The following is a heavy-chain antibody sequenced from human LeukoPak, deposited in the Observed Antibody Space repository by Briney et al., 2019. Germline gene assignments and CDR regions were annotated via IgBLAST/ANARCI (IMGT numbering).Heavy chain of an antibody. D-gene: IGHD6-19*01. CDR1: GFTFSDFW. V-gene: IGHV3-7*01. CDR3: ARIMDSSPDY. Sequence: GGSLRLSCAASGFTFSDFWMSWVRQAPGKGLEWVANIKEDGSERDYVESVNGRFIISRDNAKNSVYLQMNSLRAEDAAIYYCARIMDSSPDYWGQGTLVTVSS. J-gene: IGHJ4*02. CDR2: IKEDGSER.